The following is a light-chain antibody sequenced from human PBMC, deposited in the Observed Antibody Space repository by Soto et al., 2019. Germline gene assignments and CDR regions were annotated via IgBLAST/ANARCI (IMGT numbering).Light chain of an antibody. CDR1: QSISSW. CDR2: DAS. CDR3: QQYNSYADT. V-gene: IGKV1-5*01. J-gene: IGKJ4*01. Sequence: DIQMTPSPSTLFASVGDRVTITCRASQSISSWLAWYQQKPGKAPKLLIYDASSLESGVPSRFSGSGSGTEFTLTISSLQPDDFATYSCQQYNSYADTFGGGTKV.